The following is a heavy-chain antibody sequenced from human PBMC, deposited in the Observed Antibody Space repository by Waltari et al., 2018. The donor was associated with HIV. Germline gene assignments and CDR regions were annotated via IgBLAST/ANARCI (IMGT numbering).Heavy chain of an antibody. V-gene: IGHV3-23*01. CDR2: LTSAGSIT. Sequence: EEQLLESGGGLGQPGWSLRLSCVASGYTFSNYVMTWLRQIPGKGREWVAALTSAGSITYHADSVQCRVIISRDNSKHTLFLQMTNLRVEDTAVYYCVKDPTTITRGYFDLWGRGTLVTVSS. J-gene: IGHJ2*01. CDR1: GYTFSNYV. CDR3: VKDPTTITRGYFDL. D-gene: IGHD4-4*01.